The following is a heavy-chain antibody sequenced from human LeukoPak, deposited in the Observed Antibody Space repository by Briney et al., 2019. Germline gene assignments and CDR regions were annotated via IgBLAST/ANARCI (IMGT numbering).Heavy chain of an antibody. J-gene: IGHJ6*02. V-gene: IGHV3-53*01. Sequence: PGGSLRLSCAASGFTVSSNSVNWVRQAPGKGLQWVSVIYSGGSTYYADSVKGRFTISRDNSKNTLHLQMNSLRAEDTAVYYCARENNFGSGMDVWGQGTTVTVSS. D-gene: IGHD3-10*01. CDR1: GFTVSSNS. CDR3: ARENNFGSGMDV. CDR2: IYSGGST.